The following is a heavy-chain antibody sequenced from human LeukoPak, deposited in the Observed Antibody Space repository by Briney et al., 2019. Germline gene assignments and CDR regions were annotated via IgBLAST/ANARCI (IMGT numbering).Heavy chain of an antibody. V-gene: IGHV4-59*11. D-gene: IGHD2-15*01. J-gene: IGHJ6*02. CDR3: ARDWGEGYCSGGSCFYGMDV. CDR2: TYYSGST. CDR1: GGSISSHY. Sequence: SETLSLTCTVSGGSISSHYWSWIRPPPGKGLGWIGYTYYSGSTNYNPILKSRVTMSVDTSKNQFSLKLSAVTAADTAVYYCARDWGEGYCSGGSCFYGMDVWGQGTTVTVSS.